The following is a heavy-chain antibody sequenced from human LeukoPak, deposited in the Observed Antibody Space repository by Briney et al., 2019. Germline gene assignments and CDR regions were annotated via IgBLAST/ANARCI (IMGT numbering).Heavy chain of an antibody. D-gene: IGHD7-27*01. CDR1: GASISTYY. V-gene: IGHV4-59*12. CDR2: IFSSGST. Sequence: SETLSLTCSVSGASISTYYWSWIRQPAGKGLEWIGYIFSSGSTYYNPSLKSQITISIDTSKNQFSLKLNSVTAADTAVYYCARDKTGIFDYWGRGTLVTVSS. CDR3: ARDKTGIFDY. J-gene: IGHJ4*02.